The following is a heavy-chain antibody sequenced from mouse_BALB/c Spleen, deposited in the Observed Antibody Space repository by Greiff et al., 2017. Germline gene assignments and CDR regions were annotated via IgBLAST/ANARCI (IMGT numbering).Heavy chain of an antibody. Sequence: EVMLVESGGGLVQPGVSLKLSCAASGFTFSSYTMSWVRQTPEKRLEWVAYISNGGGSTYYPDTVKGRFTISRDNAKNTLYLQMSSLKSEDTAMYYCASIYYDFAYWGQGTLVTVSA. J-gene: IGHJ3*01. V-gene: IGHV5-12-2*01. CDR3: ASIYYDFAY. CDR1: GFTFSSYT. CDR2: ISNGGGST. D-gene: IGHD2-4*01.